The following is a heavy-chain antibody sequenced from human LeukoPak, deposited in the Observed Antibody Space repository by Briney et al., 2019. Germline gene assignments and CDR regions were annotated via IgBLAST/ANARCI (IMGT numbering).Heavy chain of an antibody. CDR2: IKSDGSST. CDR1: SLTFTSYW. CDR3: ARISTMVRHY. Sequence: PRQSPRPARPLPSLTFTSYWTHWDRQPPEDGLGWDSTIKSDGSSTTYADSVKGRFTISRDNAENTLYLQMNSLRVEDTAVYYCARISTMVRHYWGQGTLVTVSS. D-gene: IGHD3-10*01. J-gene: IGHJ4*02. V-gene: IGHV3-74*03.